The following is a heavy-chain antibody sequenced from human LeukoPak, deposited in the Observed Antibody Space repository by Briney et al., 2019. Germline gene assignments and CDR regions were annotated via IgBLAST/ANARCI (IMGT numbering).Heavy chain of an antibody. J-gene: IGHJ3*02. CDR1: GATLGSHS. Sequence: GASVKVSCKASGATLGSHSISWVRQAPGQGLECMGGIVPMFGTDVYAQRFLGRVTVTADDSTTTHYLELTSETSEDTAMYYCARDLLSVDNYDALDIWGQGTMVTVSS. D-gene: IGHD5-12*01. CDR2: IVPMFGTD. V-gene: IGHV1-69*13. CDR3: ARDLLSVDNYDALDI.